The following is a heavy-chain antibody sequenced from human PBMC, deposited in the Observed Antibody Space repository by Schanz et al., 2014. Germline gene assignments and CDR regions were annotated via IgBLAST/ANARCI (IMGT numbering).Heavy chain of an antibody. V-gene: IGHV3-21*01. CDR1: GFTISSYS. CDR2: ISSSSSYI. Sequence: EVQLLESGGGLVQPGGSLRLSCAASGFTISSYSMNWVRQAPGKGLEWVSSISSSSSYIYYADSVKGRFTISRDNSKNTLYLHMNTLRSEDTAVYYCAKDSTHIDIVLVPTAIDYWGQGTLVTVSS. J-gene: IGHJ4*02. CDR3: AKDSTHIDIVLVPTAIDY. D-gene: IGHD2-2*01.